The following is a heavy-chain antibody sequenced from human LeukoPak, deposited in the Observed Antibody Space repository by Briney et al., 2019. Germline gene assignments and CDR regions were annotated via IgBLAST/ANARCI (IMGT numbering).Heavy chain of an antibody. J-gene: IGHJ5*02. CDR1: GYRFTSYW. CDR3: TRDLGSPPATWFDP. Sequence: GESLKISCEGSGYRFTSYWIAWVRQMPGKGLEWMGIIYPGDSDTRYSPSFQGQVTISVDNSINTAYLQWSSLAASDTAIYYYTRDLGSPPATWFDPWGQGTLVTVSS. CDR2: IYPGDSDT. V-gene: IGHV5-51*01. D-gene: IGHD5-12*01.